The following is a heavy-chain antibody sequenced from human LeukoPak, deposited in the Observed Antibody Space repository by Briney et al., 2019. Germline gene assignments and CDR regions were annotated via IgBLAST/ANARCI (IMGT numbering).Heavy chain of an antibody. CDR1: GFTFSNYP. CDR2: IGTAGDT. J-gene: IGHJ4*02. D-gene: IGHD3-10*01. CDR3: ARARAVRELIDY. V-gene: IGHV3-13*01. Sequence: GGSLRLSCAASGFTFSNYPMHWVRQATGKGLEWVSAIGTAGDTYYPGSVKGRFTISRENAKNSLYLQMNSLRAGDTAVYYCARARAVRELIDYWGQGTLVTVSS.